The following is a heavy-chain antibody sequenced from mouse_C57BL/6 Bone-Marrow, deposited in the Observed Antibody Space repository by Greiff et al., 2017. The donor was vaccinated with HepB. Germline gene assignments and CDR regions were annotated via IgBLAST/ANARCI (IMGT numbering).Heavy chain of an antibody. CDR2: ISYDGSN. Sequence: ESGPGLVKPSQSLSLTCSVTGYSITSGYYWNWIRQFPGNKLEWMGYISYDGSNKYNPSLKNRISITRDTSKNQFFLKLNSVTTEDTATYYCARDDGYYFDYWGQGTTLTVSS. D-gene: IGHD2-3*01. V-gene: IGHV3-6*01. CDR1: GYSITSGYY. J-gene: IGHJ2*01. CDR3: ARDDGYYFDY.